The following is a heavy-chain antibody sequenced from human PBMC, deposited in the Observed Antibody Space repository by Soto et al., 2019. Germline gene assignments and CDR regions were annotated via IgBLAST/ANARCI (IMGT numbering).Heavy chain of an antibody. J-gene: IGHJ3*02. CDR3: ARVERGTATTVVDAFDI. CDR1: GGFVSSGSYY. V-gene: IGHV4-34*01. D-gene: IGHD1-1*01. Sequence: QVQLQQWGAGLLKPSETLSLTCAVYGGFVSSGSYYWSWIRQPPGKGLEWIGEMSHSGGTHFNPSLKSRVTMSVDMSKNQFSLKLRSVTAADTALYYCARVERGTATTVVDAFDIWGPGTMVTVSS. CDR2: MSHSGGT.